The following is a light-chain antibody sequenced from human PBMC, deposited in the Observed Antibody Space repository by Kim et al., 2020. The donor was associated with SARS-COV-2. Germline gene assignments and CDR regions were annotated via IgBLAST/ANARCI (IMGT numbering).Light chain of an antibody. V-gene: IGLV3-1*01. Sequence: VSVSPGQPARITCSGDKLGDKYACWYQQKPGQSPVLVIYQDSKRPSGIPERFSGSNSGNTATLTISGTQAMDEADYYCQAWDSGVVFGGGTQLTVL. CDR3: QAWDSGVV. CDR2: QDS. CDR1: KLGDKY. J-gene: IGLJ2*01.